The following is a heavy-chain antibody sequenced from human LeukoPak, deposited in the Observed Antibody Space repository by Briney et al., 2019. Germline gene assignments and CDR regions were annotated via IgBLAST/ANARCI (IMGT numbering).Heavy chain of an antibody. CDR1: GFTFSSYW. D-gene: IGHD3-10*01. CDR3: ARVVLTVWFGELLRSPRYYFDY. V-gene: IGHV3-7*01. J-gene: IGHJ4*02. CDR2: IHHDGRDK. Sequence: GGSLRLSCAAAGFTFSSYWMGWARQSAGKGLEWVANIHHDGRDKYYLDSVKGRFTISRDNAKNSLYLQMNSLRAEDTAVYYCARVVLTVWFGELLRSPRYYFDYWGQGTLVTVSS.